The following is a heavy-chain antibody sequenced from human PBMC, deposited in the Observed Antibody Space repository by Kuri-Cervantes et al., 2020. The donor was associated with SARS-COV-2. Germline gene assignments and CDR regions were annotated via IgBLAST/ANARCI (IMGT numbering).Heavy chain of an antibody. CDR3: ARRGGYSESYYYYYYMDI. J-gene: IGHJ6*03. V-gene: IGHV3-30-3*01. CDR2: ISYDGSNK. Sequence: GGSLRLSCAASGFTFGSYAMHWVRQAPGKGLEWVAVISYDGSNKYYADSVKGRFTISRDNSKNTLYLQMNSLRAEDTAVYYCARRGGYSESYYYYYYMDIWGKGTTVTVSS. CDR1: GFTFGSYA. D-gene: IGHD3-22*01.